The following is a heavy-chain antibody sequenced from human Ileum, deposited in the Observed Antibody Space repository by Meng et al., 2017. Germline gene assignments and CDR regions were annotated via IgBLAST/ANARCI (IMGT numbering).Heavy chain of an antibody. CDR3: ASGSGSLDY. CDR2: TYYRSKWYS. CDR1: GGSVSSNIAA. J-gene: IGHJ4*02. V-gene: IGHV6-1*01. Sequence: QVHRQQSSPGLVKPSQPLSLTCSVSGGSVSSNIAAWNWIRQSPLRGLEWLGRTYYRSKWYSEYAVSVKSRISITPDTSKNQFSLQMNSVTPEDTAVYYCASGSGSLDYWGPGTLVTVSS. D-gene: IGHD3-3*01.